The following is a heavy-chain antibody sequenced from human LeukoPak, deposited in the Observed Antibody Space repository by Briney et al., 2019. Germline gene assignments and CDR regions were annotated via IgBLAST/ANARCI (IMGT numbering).Heavy chain of an antibody. CDR3: ARVRDYGTFDY. D-gene: IGHD4/OR15-4a*01. CDR1: GFTFNDYY. Sequence: GGSLRLSCAASGFTFNDYYMSWIRQSPGKGLEWVSYLSGTGTITYYADSVKGRFTISRDNAENSLYLQMNSLRAEDTAMYYCARVRDYGTFDYWGHGTLVTVSS. V-gene: IGHV3-11*01. J-gene: IGHJ4*01. CDR2: LSGTGTIT.